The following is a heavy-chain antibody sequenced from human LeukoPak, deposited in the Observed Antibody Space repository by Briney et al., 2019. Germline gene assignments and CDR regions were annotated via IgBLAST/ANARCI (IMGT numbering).Heavy chain of an antibody. CDR1: GGSMTGHY. CDR3: ARQSWWLDP. V-gene: IGHV4-59*08. D-gene: IGHD5-12*01. CDR2: IYYTGTT. J-gene: IGHJ5*02. Sequence: SETLSLTCTVSGGSMTGHYWSWIRQAPGKGLEWMGFIYYTGTTNYNPSLKSRVTLSLHTYKNQFSLKLSSMTAPGKAGYYCARQSWWLDPGGQGIMVSVSS.